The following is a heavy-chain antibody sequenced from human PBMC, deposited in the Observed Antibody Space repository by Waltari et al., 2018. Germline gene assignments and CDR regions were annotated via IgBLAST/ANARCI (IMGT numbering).Heavy chain of an antibody. CDR2: MYVEGIT. CDR3: ARHLVGHDALDI. D-gene: IGHD2-2*01. J-gene: IGHJ3*02. Sequence: EVQLVESGGGLIQPGGSLRLSCAVSGFNVSNTYISWVRQAPGKGLEWVSVMYVEGITYYAGSVKGRFTTSRDNSKNTLYLQMNSLRTDDTAVYYCARHLVGHDALDIWGQGTMVTVSS. V-gene: IGHV3-53*01. CDR1: GFNVSNTY.